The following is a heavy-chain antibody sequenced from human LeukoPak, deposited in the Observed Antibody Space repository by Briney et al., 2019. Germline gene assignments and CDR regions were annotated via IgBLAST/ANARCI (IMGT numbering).Heavy chain of an antibody. D-gene: IGHD6-13*01. CDR3: ARTPYSSSWYVEYYYYGMDV. Sequence: VASVKVSCKASGGTFSSYAISWVRQAPGQGLEWMGRIIPILGIANYAQKFQGRVTMTRNTSISTAYMELSSLGSEDTAVYYCARTPYSSSWYVEYYYYGMDVWGQGTTVTVSS. J-gene: IGHJ6*02. CDR2: IIPILGIA. V-gene: IGHV1-69*04. CDR1: GGTFSSYA.